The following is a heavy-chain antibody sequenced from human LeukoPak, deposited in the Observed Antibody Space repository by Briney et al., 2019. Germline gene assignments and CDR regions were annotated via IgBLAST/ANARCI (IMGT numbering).Heavy chain of an antibody. CDR3: AKECDASFYELDS. CDR2: IFPSGGEI. J-gene: IGHJ4*02. CDR1: GFTFSTFA. D-gene: IGHD3-10*01. V-gene: IGHV3-23*01. Sequence: GGSLRLSCAASGFTFSTFAMIWVRQPPGKGLEWVSSIFPSGGEIHYADSVRGRFTISRDNSKSTLSLQFSSLTTDDTARYYCAKECDASFYELDSWGQGTHVTVSS.